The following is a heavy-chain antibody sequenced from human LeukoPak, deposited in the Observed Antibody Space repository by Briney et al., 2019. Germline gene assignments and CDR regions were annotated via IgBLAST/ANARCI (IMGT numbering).Heavy chain of an antibody. CDR2: ISAGGGST. Sequence: PGGSLRLSCAASGFTFSSYAISWVRQAPGKGLEWVSAISAGGGSTYYGDSVKGRFTISRDNSKNTLYLQMNSLRAEDTAIYYCAKESANWGYNWFDPWDQGTLVTVSS. J-gene: IGHJ5*02. D-gene: IGHD7-27*01. CDR1: GFTFSSYA. V-gene: IGHV3-23*01. CDR3: AKESANWGYNWFDP.